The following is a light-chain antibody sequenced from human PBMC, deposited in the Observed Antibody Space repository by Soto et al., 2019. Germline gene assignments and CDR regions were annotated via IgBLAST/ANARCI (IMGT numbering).Light chain of an antibody. CDR3: CSYAGSFWV. CDR2: DVS. V-gene: IGLV2-11*01. J-gene: IGLJ3*02. CDR1: SSDVGGYNY. Sequence: QSVLTQPRSVSGSPGQSVTISCTGTSSDVGGYNYVYWYQQHPGKAPKLMIYDVSKRPSGVPDRFSGSKSGNTASLTISGLQAEDEDDYYCCSYAGSFWVFGGGTKVTVL.